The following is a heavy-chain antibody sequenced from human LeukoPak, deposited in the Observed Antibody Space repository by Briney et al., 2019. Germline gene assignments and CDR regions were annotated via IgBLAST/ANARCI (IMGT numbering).Heavy chain of an antibody. V-gene: IGHV1-8*01. CDR3: AGGPQKYYDFWSGYYYGNWFDP. CDR2: MNPNSGNT. J-gene: IGHJ5*02. Sequence: ASVKVSCKASGYTFTSYDINWVRQATGQGLEWMGWMNPNSGNTGYAQKFQGRVTMTRNTSISTAYMELSSLRSEDTAVYYCAGGPQKYYDFWSGYYYGNWFDPWGQGTLVTVPS. D-gene: IGHD3-3*01. CDR1: GYTFTSYD.